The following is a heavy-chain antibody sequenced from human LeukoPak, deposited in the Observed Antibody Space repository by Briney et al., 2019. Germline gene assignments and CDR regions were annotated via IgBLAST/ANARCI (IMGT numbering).Heavy chain of an antibody. Sequence: GASVKVSCTASGYTFTKNYMHWVRQAPGQGLEWMGWISAYNGNTNYAQKLKGRVTMTTDTSTSTPYMELRSLRSEDTAVYYFARGSSSIAVNWFAPWGKETLV. CDR3: ARGSSSIAVNWFAP. V-gene: IGHV1-18*04. D-gene: IGHD6-6*01. CDR2: ISAYNGNT. J-gene: IGHJ5*02. CDR1: GYTFTKNY.